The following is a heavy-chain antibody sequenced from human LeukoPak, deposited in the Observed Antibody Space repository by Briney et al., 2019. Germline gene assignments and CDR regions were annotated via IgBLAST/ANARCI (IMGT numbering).Heavy chain of an antibody. Sequence: SETLSLTCAVYGGSFSSYYWSWIRQPPGEGLQWIGEINRSGRTNYNPSLASRVTISADTSNNQFSLKLTSVTAADTAVYYCACTAYYDTPRVNDYWGQGALVTVSS. CDR3: ACTAYYDTPRVNDY. D-gene: IGHD3-16*01. CDR1: GGSFSSYY. J-gene: IGHJ4*02. V-gene: IGHV4-34*01. CDR2: INRSGRT.